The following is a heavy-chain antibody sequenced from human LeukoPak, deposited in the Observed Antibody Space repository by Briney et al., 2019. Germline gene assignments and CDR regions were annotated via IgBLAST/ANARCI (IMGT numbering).Heavy chain of an antibody. J-gene: IGHJ4*02. D-gene: IGHD3-10*01. CDR1: GYTFPTYW. CDR2: IYPDDSDT. CDR3: ARRNGFYYGSGNAVGYDI. Sequence: GVSLKISCKGFGYTFPTYWIAWVRQMPGKGLEWMGIIYPDDSDTRYSPPFQGHVTISADKSISTAYLQWNSLEAADTAMYYCARRNGFYYGSGNAVGYDIWGQGTLVTVSS. V-gene: IGHV5-51*01.